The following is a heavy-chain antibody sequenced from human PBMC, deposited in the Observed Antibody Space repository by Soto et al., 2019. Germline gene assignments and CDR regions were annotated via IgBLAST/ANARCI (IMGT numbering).Heavy chain of an antibody. CDR3: ARGGGYDSFDY. CDR1: GASISYGGFS. CDR2: ISHHENT. D-gene: IGHD5-12*01. V-gene: IGHV4-30-2*06. Sequence: QLQLQESGSGVVKTSETLSLTCTVSGASISYGGFSWSWIRQSPGKGLEWIGYISHHENTYLHPSFKSRLTMSIDRTRNQFSLKLSSVTAADMAVYYCARGGGYDSFDYWGQGVLVTVSS. J-gene: IGHJ4*02.